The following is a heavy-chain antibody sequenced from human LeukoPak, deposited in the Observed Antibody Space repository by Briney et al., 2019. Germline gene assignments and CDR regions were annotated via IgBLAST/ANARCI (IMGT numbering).Heavy chain of an antibody. D-gene: IGHD2-15*01. Sequence: GGSLTLSCTASGFTFRDYAMSWVRQAPGKGLEGVGFIRSKAYGGTAEYAASVKGTFTITRDDSKSTAYLQMNSLKTEDTAVYYCTRASRYCTGGNCYRFFAYWGQGTLVTVSS. CDR1: GFTFRDYA. CDR2: IRSKAYGGTA. CDR3: TRASRYCTGGNCYRFFAY. J-gene: IGHJ4*02. V-gene: IGHV3-49*04.